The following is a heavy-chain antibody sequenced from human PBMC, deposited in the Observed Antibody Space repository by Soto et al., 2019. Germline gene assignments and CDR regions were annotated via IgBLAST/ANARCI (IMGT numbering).Heavy chain of an antibody. V-gene: IGHV1-46*01. CDR3: ARVSRGAFDI. J-gene: IGHJ3*02. Sequence: QVQLVQSGAEVKKPGASVKVSCKASGYTFTSYFIHWVRQAPGQGLEWMGVFDPSGVATNSAQKFQGRLTMSRDTSTSTVYMDLTSLGSDDTALYCYARVSRGAFDIWGQGTLVTVSS. CDR2: FDPSGVAT. CDR1: GYTFTSYF.